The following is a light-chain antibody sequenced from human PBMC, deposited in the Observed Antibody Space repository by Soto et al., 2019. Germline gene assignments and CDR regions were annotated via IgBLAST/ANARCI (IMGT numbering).Light chain of an antibody. J-gene: IGKJ3*01. CDR3: QQYGNSLFT. CDR2: DAS. V-gene: IGKV3-20*01. CDR1: QSVSSSY. Sequence: ENVLTQSPGTLSLSPGERATLSCRASQSVSSSYLSWYQQKPGQAPRLLIYDASTRATGIPDRFSGSGSGTDFTLTNSRLEPEDFAVYYCQQYGNSLFTFGPGTKVDIK.